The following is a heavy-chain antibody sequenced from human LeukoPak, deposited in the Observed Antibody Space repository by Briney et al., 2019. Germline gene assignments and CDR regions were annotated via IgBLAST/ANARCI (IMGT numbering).Heavy chain of an antibody. D-gene: IGHD3-16*01. CDR1: GYTFTDYY. CDR3: ARAYEYGWFAP. CDR2: INPKTGAT. Sequence: ASVKVSCKASGYTFTDYYLHWVRQAPGQGLEWMGWINPKTGATNYAQKFQGRVTMTRDTSISTGNMELGGLRSDDTAGYYCARAYEYGWFAPWGQGTLVTVSS. V-gene: IGHV1-2*02. J-gene: IGHJ5*02.